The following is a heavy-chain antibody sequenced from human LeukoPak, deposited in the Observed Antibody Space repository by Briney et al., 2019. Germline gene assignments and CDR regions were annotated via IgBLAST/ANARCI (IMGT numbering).Heavy chain of an antibody. D-gene: IGHD4-17*01. CDR1: GYTFTGYY. CDR2: INPTSGGT. CDR3: ASFSVLYGDSHY. Sequence: ASVKVSCKASGYTFTGYYMHWVRQAPGQGLAWMGWINPTSGGTNYAQKFQGRVTMTRDTSISTAYMELSRLRSDDTAVYYCASFSVLYGDSHYWGQGTLVTVSS. V-gene: IGHV1-2*02. J-gene: IGHJ4*02.